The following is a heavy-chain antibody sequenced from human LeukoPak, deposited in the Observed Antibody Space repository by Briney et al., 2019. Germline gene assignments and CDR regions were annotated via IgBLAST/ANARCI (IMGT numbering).Heavy chain of an antibody. CDR3: AKDGNPGYSSGWYDY. V-gene: IGHV3-23*01. CDR1: GFTFSNFA. Sequence: GGSLRLSCAASGFTFSNFAMSWVRQAPGKGLEWVSALSDDGDNTYYPDSVKGRFTISRDNSKSTLYLQINSPRAEDTAVYYCAKDGNPGYSSGWYDYWGQGALVTVSS. D-gene: IGHD6-19*01. J-gene: IGHJ4*02. CDR2: LSDDGDNT.